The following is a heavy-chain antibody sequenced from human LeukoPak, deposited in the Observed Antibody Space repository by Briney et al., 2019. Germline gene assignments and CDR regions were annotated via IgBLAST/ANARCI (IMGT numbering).Heavy chain of an antibody. CDR1: GGTFSSYA. CDR2: IIPIFGTA. CDR3: ARDDGWFGELSKGYFDY. J-gene: IGHJ4*02. Sequence: SVTVSCKASGGTFSSYAISWVRQAPGQGLEWMGGIIPIFGTANYAQKFQGRVTITADKSTSTAYMELSSLRSEDTAVYYCARDDGWFGELSKGYFDYWGQGTLVTVSS. D-gene: IGHD3-10*01. V-gene: IGHV1-69*06.